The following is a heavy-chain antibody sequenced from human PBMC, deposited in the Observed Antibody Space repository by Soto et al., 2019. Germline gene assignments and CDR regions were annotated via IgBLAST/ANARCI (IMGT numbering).Heavy chain of an antibody. CDR1: GGSVSNKTYY. J-gene: IGHJ4*02. V-gene: IGHV4-61*01. CDR2: VYYSGTT. D-gene: IGHD4-17*01. CDR3: ARTTAVPNTLRSRYFFDY. Sequence: SETLSLTCSVSGGSVSNKTYYWSWIRQPPGKRLGWIGYVYYSGTTNYNPSLKSRVTISVDLSKNQFSLRLSSVTTADTALYYCARTTAVPNTLRSRYFFDYWGQGTLVTVSS.